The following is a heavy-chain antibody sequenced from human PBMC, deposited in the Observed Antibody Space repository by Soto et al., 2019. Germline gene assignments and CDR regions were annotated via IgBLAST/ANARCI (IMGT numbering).Heavy chain of an antibody. CDR2: ISSSSSYI. V-gene: IGHV3-21*01. Sequence: EVQLVESGGGPVKPGGSLRLSCAASGFTCSSYSMNWVRQAPGKGLEWVSSISSSSSYIYYADSVKGRFTISRDNAKNSLYLQMNSLRAEDTAVYYCARDRSGWYDDAFDIWGQGTMVTVSS. CDR3: ARDRSGWYDDAFDI. J-gene: IGHJ3*02. D-gene: IGHD6-19*01. CDR1: GFTCSSYS.